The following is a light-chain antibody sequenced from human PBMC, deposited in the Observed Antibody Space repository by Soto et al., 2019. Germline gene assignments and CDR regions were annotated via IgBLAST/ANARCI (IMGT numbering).Light chain of an antibody. CDR2: GVS. V-gene: IGKV3-15*01. CDR1: QRLSSN. Sequence: RCSRASQRLSSNLAWYQQKPGQDPRLLIYGVSTRATGVPARFIGSRSGPAFTLSVLGMAPEPFSLYFCQHDDRLGKFPRGTKVDIK. CDR3: QHDDRLGK. J-gene: IGKJ1*01.